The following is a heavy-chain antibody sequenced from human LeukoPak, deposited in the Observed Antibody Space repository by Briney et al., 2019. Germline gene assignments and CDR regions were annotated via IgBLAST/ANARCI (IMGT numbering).Heavy chain of an antibody. Sequence: SETLSLTCTVSGGSISTYYWSWIRQPAGKGLEWIGRFYTSGSTNYNPSLKSRVTMSVDTSKNQFSLKLSSVTAADTAVYYCASNQWPNWYFDLWGRGTLDTVSS. D-gene: IGHD6-19*01. J-gene: IGHJ2*01. V-gene: IGHV4-4*07. CDR2: FYTSGST. CDR1: GGSISTYY. CDR3: ASNQWPNWYFDL.